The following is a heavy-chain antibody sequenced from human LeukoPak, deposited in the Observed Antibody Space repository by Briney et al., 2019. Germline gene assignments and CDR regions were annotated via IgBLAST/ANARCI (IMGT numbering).Heavy chain of an antibody. CDR2: IYPGDSDT. Sequence: GESLKISCKGSGYSFTSYWIGWVRQMPGKGLEWMGIIYPGDSDTRYSPSFQGQVTISADKSVSTAFLQWSSLKASDTAMYYCAKLGGVRWLAQYSFDWWGQGTLVTVSS. D-gene: IGHD6-19*01. J-gene: IGHJ4*02. V-gene: IGHV5-51*01. CDR3: AKLGGVRWLAQYSFDW. CDR1: GYSFTSYW.